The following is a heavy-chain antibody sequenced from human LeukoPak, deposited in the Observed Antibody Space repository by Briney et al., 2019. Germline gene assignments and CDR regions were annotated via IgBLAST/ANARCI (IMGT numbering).Heavy chain of an antibody. CDR3: ARHTRSSFFDY. D-gene: IGHD6-6*01. J-gene: IGHJ4*02. Sequence: SETLSLTCTVSGGPISNVYWSWIRQPPGKGLEWIGCIYYSGSTNYDPSLKSRVTISVDTSKNHFSLKLSSVTAADTAVYYCARHTRSSFFDYWGQGTLVTVSS. CDR2: IYYSGST. CDR1: GGPISNVY. V-gene: IGHV4-59*01.